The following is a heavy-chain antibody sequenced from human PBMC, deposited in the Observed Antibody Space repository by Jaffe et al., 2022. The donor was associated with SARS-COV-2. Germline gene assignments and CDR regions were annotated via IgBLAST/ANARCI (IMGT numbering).Heavy chain of an antibody. V-gene: IGHV1-2*02. CDR2: INPNSGGT. Sequence: QVQLVQSGAEVKKPGASVKVSCKASGYTFTGYYMHWVRQAPGQGLEWMGWINPNSGGTNYAQKFQGRVTMTRDTSISTAYMELSRLRSDDTAVYYCARAGYYYDSSGSYFQHWGQGTLVTVSS. CDR3: ARAGYYYDSSGSYFQH. D-gene: IGHD3-22*01. CDR1: GYTFTGYY. J-gene: IGHJ1*01.